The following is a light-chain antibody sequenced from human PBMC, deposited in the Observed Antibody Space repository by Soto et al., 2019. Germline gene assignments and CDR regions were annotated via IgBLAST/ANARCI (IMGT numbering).Light chain of an antibody. V-gene: IGKV3D-15*01. CDR3: QHHNDWVKA. Sequence: EIVVTQSPATLSVSPGERATLSCRASQSVDNKLAWYQQKPGQAPRLLIYYASTRATGVPARFSGSGSGTEFTLTIRSLQSEDFAVYYCQHHNDWVKAFGQGTKLEI. CDR2: YAS. J-gene: IGKJ2*01. CDR1: QSVDNK.